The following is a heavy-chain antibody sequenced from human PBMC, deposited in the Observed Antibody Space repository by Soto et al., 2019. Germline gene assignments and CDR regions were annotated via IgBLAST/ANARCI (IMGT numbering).Heavy chain of an antibody. V-gene: IGHV3-30*04. CDR3: ERDTAMVTFDY. Sequence: GGSLRLSCAASGFTFSSYAMHWVRQAPGKGLEWVAVISYDGSEKYYVDSVKGRFTISRDNAKNSLYLQMNSLRAEDTAVYYCERDTAMVTFDYWGQGTLVTVSS. CDR2: ISYDGSEK. D-gene: IGHD5-18*01. J-gene: IGHJ4*02. CDR1: GFTFSSYA.